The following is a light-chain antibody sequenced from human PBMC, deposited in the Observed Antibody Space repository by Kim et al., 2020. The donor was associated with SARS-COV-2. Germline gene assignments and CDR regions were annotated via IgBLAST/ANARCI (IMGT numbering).Light chain of an antibody. J-gene: IGLJ2*01. Sequence: VTISCTGSSSNIGAGYDVHWYQQLPGTAPKLLIYGNSNRPSGVPDRFSGSKSGTSASLAITGLQAEDEADYYCQSYYSSLSGSVVFGGGTQLTVL. CDR2: GNS. CDR1: SSNIGAGYD. CDR3: QSYYSSLSGSVV. V-gene: IGLV1-40*01.